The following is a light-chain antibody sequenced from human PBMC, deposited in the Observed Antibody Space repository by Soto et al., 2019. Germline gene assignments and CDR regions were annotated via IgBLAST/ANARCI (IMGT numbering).Light chain of an antibody. J-gene: IGLJ3*02. CDR1: SSDVGGYDF. CDR2: DVS. CDR3: CSYAGTYTLV. V-gene: IGLV2-11*01. Sequence: QSALTQPRSVSGSPGQSVTISCTGSSSDVGGYDFVSWYQQHPGKAPKLMISDVSERPSGVPHRFSGSKSANTASLTISGLQAEDEADYYCCSYAGTYTLVFGGGTKLTVL.